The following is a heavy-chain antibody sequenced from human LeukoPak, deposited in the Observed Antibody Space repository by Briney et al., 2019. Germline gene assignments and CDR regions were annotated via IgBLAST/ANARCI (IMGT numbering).Heavy chain of an antibody. V-gene: IGHV3-23*01. CDR3: ARDYQYGYYYYMDV. Sequence: GGSLRLSCAASGFTFSSYAMSWVRQAPGKGLEWVAAISGSGGSTYYADSVKGRFTISRDNSKNTLYLQMNSLRAEDTAVYYCARDYQYGYYYYMDVWGKGTTVTVSS. CDR2: ISGSGGST. CDR1: GFTFSSYA. D-gene: IGHD2-2*01. J-gene: IGHJ6*03.